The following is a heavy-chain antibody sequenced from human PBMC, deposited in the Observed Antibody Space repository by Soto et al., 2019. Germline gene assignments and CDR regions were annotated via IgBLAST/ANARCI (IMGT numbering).Heavy chain of an antibody. V-gene: IGHV4-31*03. D-gene: IGHD6-13*01. CDR3: ERGIEAAAIGDDFDI. CDR1: GGSISSGGYY. CDR2: IYYSGST. J-gene: IGHJ3*02. Sequence: SETLSRTCTVSGGSISSGGYYWSWIRQHPGKGLEWIGYIYYSGSTYYNPSLKSRVTISVDTSKNQFSLKLSSVTAADTAVYYCERGIEAAAIGDDFDIWGQGTMVTVSS.